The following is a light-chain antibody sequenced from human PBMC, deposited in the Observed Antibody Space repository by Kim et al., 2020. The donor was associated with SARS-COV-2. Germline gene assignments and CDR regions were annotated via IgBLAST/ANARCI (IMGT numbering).Light chain of an antibody. CDR3: SSHIGSSTWV. V-gene: IGLV2-14*04. J-gene: IGLJ3*02. CDR2: DVS. CDR1: SSDSDNYNF. Sequence: GRSTTIYCTGTSSDSDNYNFGSWSQQHPGNAPKLLIYDVSKRPSGVSDRFSGSKSGNTASLTISGLQAEDEADYYCSSHIGSSTWVFGGGTKLTVL.